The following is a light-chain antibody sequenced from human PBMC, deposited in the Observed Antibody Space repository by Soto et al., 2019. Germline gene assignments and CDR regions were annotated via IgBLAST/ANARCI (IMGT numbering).Light chain of an antibody. V-gene: IGKV1-5*03. CDR3: QQYNSYSRT. CDR1: QSISSW. CDR2: KAS. Sequence: DIQITQFPSTLSASVGDRVTITCRASQSISSWLAWYQQKPGKAPKLLIYKASSLESGVPSRFSGSGSGTEFTLTISSLQPDDFATYYCQQYNSYSRTFGQGTKVDIK. J-gene: IGKJ1*01.